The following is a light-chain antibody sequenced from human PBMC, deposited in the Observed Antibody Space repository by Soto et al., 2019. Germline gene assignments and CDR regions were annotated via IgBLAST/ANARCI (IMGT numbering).Light chain of an antibody. Sequence: EIVLTQSPGTLSLSPGERATLSCRASQSVSSNYLAWYQQKPGQTPRLLIYGASSRATGIPDRFSGSGSGKEFTLTISRLEPEDVAVYYCQQYGSSPYTFGQGTKLEIK. CDR1: QSVSSNY. CDR2: GAS. V-gene: IGKV3-20*01. J-gene: IGKJ2*01. CDR3: QQYGSSPYT.